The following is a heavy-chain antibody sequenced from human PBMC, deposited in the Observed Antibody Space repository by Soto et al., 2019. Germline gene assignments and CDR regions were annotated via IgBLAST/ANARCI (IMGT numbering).Heavy chain of an antibody. CDR3: ARAPWEGLRYYGMDV. V-gene: IGHV4-30-4*08. J-gene: IGHJ6*02. CDR1: GGSISRGGYY. Sequence: PSETLSLTCTVSGGSISRGGYYWSWIRHHPGKGLEWIGYIYYGGSTYYNPSLKSRATISVDTSKNQFSLKLSSVTAADTAVYYCARAPWEGLRYYGMDVWGQGTTVTVSS. D-gene: IGHD1-26*01. CDR2: IYYGGST.